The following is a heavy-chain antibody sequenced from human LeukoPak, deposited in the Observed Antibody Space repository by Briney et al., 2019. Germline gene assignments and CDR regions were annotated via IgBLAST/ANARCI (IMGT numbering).Heavy chain of an antibody. Sequence: QKLQGRVTITADESTSTAYMELSSLRSEDTAVYYCAGNMVRGVNGFDYWGQGTLVTVSS. J-gene: IGHJ4*02. V-gene: IGHV1-69*01. CDR3: AGNMVRGVNGFDY. D-gene: IGHD3-10*01.